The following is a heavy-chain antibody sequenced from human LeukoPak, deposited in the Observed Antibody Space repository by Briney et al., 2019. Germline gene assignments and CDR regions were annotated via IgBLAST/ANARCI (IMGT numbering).Heavy chain of an antibody. CDR3: ARGIATVGFDY. CDR2: IYSGGST. J-gene: IGHJ4*02. CDR1: GFTFSSNY. V-gene: IGHV3-66*02. D-gene: IGHD4-23*01. Sequence: GGSLRLSCAASGFTFSSNYMSWVRQAPGKGLEWVSVIYSGGSTYYADSVKGRFTISRDNSKNTLYLQMNSLRAEDTAVYYCARGIATVGFDYWGQGTLVTVSS.